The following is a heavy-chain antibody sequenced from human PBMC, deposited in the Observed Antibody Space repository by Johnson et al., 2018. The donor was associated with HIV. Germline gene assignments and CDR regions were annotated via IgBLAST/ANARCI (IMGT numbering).Heavy chain of an antibody. Sequence: PGKGLEWVAFIRDDGSNKYYADSVKGRFTISRDNAKNSLHLHMNSLRAEDTAVYYCAREVNAFDIWGQGTVVTVSS. D-gene: IGHD3-22*01. CDR2: IRDDGSNK. CDR3: AREVNAFDI. J-gene: IGHJ3*02. V-gene: IGHV3-30*02.